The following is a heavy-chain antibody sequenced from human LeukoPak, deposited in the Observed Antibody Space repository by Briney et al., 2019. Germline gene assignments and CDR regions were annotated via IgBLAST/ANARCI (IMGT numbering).Heavy chain of an antibody. CDR3: ARGTYGDYPLVLEYYFDY. V-gene: IGHV4-4*07. CDR1: GGSISSYY. J-gene: IGHJ4*02. CDR2: IYTSGST. D-gene: IGHD4-17*01. Sequence: PSETLSLTCTVSGGSISSYYWSWIRQPAGKGLEWIGRIYTSGSTNYNPSLKSRVTMSVDTSKNQFSLKLSSVTAADTAVYYCARGTYGDYPLVLEYYFDYWGQGTLVTVSS.